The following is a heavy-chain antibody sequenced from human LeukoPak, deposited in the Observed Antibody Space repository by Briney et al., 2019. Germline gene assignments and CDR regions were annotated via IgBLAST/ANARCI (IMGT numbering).Heavy chain of an antibody. V-gene: IGHV1-2*02. D-gene: IGHD6-19*01. Sequence: ASVKVSCKASGYTFTGYYMHWVRQAPGQGLEWMGWINPNSGGTNYAQKFQGRVTMTRDTSISTAYMELSRLRSDDTAVYYCARGQLTSSGWYDGGWSYWGQGTLVTVSS. J-gene: IGHJ4*02. CDR1: GYTFTGYY. CDR3: ARGQLTSSGWYDGGWSY. CDR2: INPNSGGT.